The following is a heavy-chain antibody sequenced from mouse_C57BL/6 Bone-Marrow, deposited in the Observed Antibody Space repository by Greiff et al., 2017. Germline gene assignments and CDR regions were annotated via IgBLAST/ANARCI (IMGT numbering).Heavy chain of an antibody. D-gene: IGHD2-2*01. J-gene: IGHJ3*01. CDR2: LYPGSGST. CDR1: GYTFTSYW. V-gene: IGHV1-55*01. CDR3: ARLDYGYEGFAY. Sequence: QVQLQQPGAELVKPGASVKMSCKASGYTFTSYWITWVKQRPGQGLEWIGDLYPGSGSTNYNEKFKSKATLTVDTSSSTAYMQLSSLTSEDSAVYYCARLDYGYEGFAYWGQGTLVTVAA.